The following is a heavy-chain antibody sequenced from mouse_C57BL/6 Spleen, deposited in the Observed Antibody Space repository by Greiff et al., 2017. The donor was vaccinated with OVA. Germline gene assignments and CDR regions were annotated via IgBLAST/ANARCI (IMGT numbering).Heavy chain of an antibody. Sequence: EVHLVESGGGLVKPGGSLKLSCAASGFTFSSYAMSWVRQTPEKRLEWVATISDGGSYTYYPDNVKGRFTISRDNAKNNLYLQMSHLKSEDTAMYYCAREGITTVVAPHFDYWGQGTTLTVSS. D-gene: IGHD1-1*01. CDR2: ISDGGSYT. V-gene: IGHV5-4*01. J-gene: IGHJ2*01. CDR3: AREGITTVVAPHFDY. CDR1: GFTFSSYA.